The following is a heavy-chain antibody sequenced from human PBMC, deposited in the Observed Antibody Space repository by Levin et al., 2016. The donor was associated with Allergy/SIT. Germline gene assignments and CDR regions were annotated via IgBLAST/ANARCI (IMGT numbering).Heavy chain of an antibody. CDR2: INTAIGNT. J-gene: IGHJ4*02. D-gene: IGHD2-8*02. V-gene: IGHV1-3*04. CDR1: GYIFTNYA. Sequence: ASVKVSCKASGYIFTNYAIHWVRQAPGQRPQWMGYINTAIGNTKYSQSLQDRVTITSDTSASTVYMHLSRLTSEDTAVYYCARDWDTGLWGQGTLVTVSS. CDR3: ARDWDTGL.